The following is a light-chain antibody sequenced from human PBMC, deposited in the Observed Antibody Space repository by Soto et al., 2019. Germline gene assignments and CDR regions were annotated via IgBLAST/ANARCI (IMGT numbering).Light chain of an antibody. CDR1: SSDVGAYNY. CDR2: ELS. J-gene: IGLJ3*02. Sequence: QSALTQPPSASGSPGQSVTISCTGTSSDVGAYNYVSWYQQHPGKAPKLMIYELSKRPSGVPDRFSGSKSGNTASLTVSGLEAEDEADYYCNSYTGRHNLDKLVVFGGGTKLTVL. V-gene: IGLV2-8*01. CDR3: NSYTGRHNLDKLVV.